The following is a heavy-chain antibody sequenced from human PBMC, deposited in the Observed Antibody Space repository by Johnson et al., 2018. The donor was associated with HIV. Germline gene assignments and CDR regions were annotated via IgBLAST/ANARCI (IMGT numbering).Heavy chain of an antibody. J-gene: IGHJ3*02. D-gene: IGHD3-3*01. V-gene: IGHV3-30*02. CDR1: GFTFRSNG. CDR2: IQYDGRDQ. CDR3: AKDRQFLEWYDAFDI. Sequence: QVQLVESGGGVVQPGGSLRLSCAASGFTFRSNGMHWVRQAPGKGLEWVTFIQYDGRDQSYADSVKGRFTISRDNSKNTLYLQMNSLRAEDTAVYYCAKDRQFLEWYDAFDIWGQGTMVTVSS.